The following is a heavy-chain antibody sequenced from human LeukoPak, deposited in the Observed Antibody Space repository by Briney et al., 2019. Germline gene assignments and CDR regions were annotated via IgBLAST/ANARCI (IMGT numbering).Heavy chain of an antibody. CDR1: GYSISSGYY. D-gene: IGHD4-17*01. CDR3: ARGPWGPDYGDYRSGYYYYYMDV. V-gene: IGHV4-38-2*02. Sequence: SETLSLTCTVSGYSISSGYYWGWIRQPPGKGLEWIGSIYYSGSTYYNPSLQSRVTISVDTSKNQFSLKLSSVTAADTAVYYCARGPWGPDYGDYRSGYYYYYMDVWGKGTTVTVSS. J-gene: IGHJ6*03. CDR2: IYYSGST.